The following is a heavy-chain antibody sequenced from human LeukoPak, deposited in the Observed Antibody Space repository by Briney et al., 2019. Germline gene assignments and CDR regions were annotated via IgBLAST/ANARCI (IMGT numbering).Heavy chain of an antibody. J-gene: IGHJ4*02. CDR3: ARDVVVPAASNDY. Sequence: GGSLRLSCAASGFTFSSYSMNWVRQAPGKGLAGVSSISSSSSYIYYADGVKVRFTISRDIANHSLHLQMNSLRAEDTAVYYCARDVVVPAASNDYWGQGTLVTVSS. CDR1: GFTFSSYS. CDR2: ISSSSSYI. D-gene: IGHD2-2*01. V-gene: IGHV3-21*01.